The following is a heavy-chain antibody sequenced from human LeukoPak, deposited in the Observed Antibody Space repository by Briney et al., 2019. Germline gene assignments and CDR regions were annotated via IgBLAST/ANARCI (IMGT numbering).Heavy chain of an antibody. CDR3: ARDMGIVGATLPPFYYYYGMDV. J-gene: IGHJ6*02. CDR2: IYHSGST. CDR1: GESVSSGSSY. V-gene: IGHV4-61*01. Sequence: PSETLSLTCTVSGESVSSGSSYWSWIRQPPGEGLQWLGYIYHSGSTNYNPSLKSRVTISVDTSKNQFSLKLSSVTAADTAVYYCARDMGIVGATLPPFYYYYGMDVWGQGTTVTVSS. D-gene: IGHD1-26*01.